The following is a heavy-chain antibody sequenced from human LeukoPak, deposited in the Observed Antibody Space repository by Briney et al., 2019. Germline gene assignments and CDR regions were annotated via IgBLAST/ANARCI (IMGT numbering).Heavy chain of an antibody. CDR1: GFTFSSYA. D-gene: IGHD2-15*01. CDR3: AKHSGGTCYFGMDV. CDR2: IKTDGSEK. J-gene: IGHJ6*02. V-gene: IGHV3-7*03. Sequence: GGSLRLSCEASGFTFSSYAMNWVRQAPGKGLEWVANIKTDGSEKYYVDSVKGRFTISRDNAKNSLYLQMNSLRAEDTAVYYCAKHSGGTCYFGMDVWGQGTTVTVAS.